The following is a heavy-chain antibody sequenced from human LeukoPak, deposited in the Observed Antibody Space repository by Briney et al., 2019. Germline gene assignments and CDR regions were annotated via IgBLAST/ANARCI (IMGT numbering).Heavy chain of an antibody. D-gene: IGHD5-24*01. Sequence: PSETLSLTCTVSGGDINNNNYYWSWIRQSPGTGLEWIGSIYYGGSTYYNPSLKSRVAISIDTSKNQFSLNLTSVTAADTAVYYCARRARDGFVDFWGQGTLVTVSS. J-gene: IGHJ4*02. CDR2: IYYGGST. CDR1: GGDINNNNYY. V-gene: IGHV4-39*01. CDR3: ARRARDGFVDF.